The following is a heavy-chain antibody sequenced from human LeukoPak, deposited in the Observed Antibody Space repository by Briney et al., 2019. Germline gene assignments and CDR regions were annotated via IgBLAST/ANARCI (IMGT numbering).Heavy chain of an antibody. V-gene: IGHV7-4-1*02. CDR2: INTNTGNP. Sequence: ASVKVSCKASGYSFSNYAMNWVRQAPGQGLEWMGWINTNTGNPTYAQGFTGRFVFSLETSVSTAYLQISSLKAEDTAVYFCARILHCGTTSCTPAGFENWGQGTLVTVSS. CDR1: GYSFSNYA. D-gene: IGHD2-2*01. CDR3: ARILHCGTTSCTPAGFEN. J-gene: IGHJ4*02.